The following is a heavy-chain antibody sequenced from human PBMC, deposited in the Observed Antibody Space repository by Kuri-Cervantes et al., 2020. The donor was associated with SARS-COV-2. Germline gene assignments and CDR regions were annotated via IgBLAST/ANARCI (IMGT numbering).Heavy chain of an antibody. Sequence: LSLTCAASGFTFSSYSMNWVRQAPGRGLEWVSYISSSSSTIYYADSVKGRFTISRDNAKNSLYLQMNSLRSEDTAVYYCARRSTVVVRGATATYYYYMDVWGKGTTVTVSS. D-gene: IGHD2-2*01. CDR3: ARRSTVVVRGATATYYYYMDV. CDR2: ISSSSSTI. V-gene: IGHV3-48*04. J-gene: IGHJ6*03. CDR1: GFTFSSYS.